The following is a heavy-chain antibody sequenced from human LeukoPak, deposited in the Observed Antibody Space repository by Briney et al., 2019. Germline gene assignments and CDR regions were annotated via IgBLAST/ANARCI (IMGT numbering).Heavy chain of an antibody. V-gene: IGHV3-74*01. CDR3: ARVGDYGSGFDF. CDR1: GFTFSSYW. CDR2: FLSDGSRT. Sequence: GGSLRLSCAASGFTFSSYWMHWVRQGPGKGLVWVSRFLSDGSRTTYADSVKGRFTISGDNAKNTLYLQMNSLRAEDTAVCYCARVGDYGSGFDFWGQGTLVTVSS. J-gene: IGHJ4*02. D-gene: IGHD3-10*01.